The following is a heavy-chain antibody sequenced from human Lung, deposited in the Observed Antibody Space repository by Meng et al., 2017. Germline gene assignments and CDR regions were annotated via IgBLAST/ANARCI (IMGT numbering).Heavy chain of an antibody. CDR1: GGSFSGYY. CDR3: ARPKQANWYFDL. D-gene: IGHD1/OR15-1a*01. Sequence: QVQLQQWGSGLLKASETLSLTCAVDGGSFSGYYWSWIRQPPGKGLEWIGEINHSGSTNYNPSLKSRVTISVDTSKNQFSLKLSSVTAADTAVYYCARPKQANWYFDLWGRGTLVTVSS. J-gene: IGHJ2*01. CDR2: INHSGST. V-gene: IGHV4-34*01.